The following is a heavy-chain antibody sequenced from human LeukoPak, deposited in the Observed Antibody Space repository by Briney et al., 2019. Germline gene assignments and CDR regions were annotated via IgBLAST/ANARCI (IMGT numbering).Heavy chain of an antibody. CDR3: ARDPKTAPRRVFDI. CDR1: GYTFTGYY. CDR2: MNPNSGVT. J-gene: IGHJ3*02. V-gene: IGHV1-2*02. D-gene: IGHD5-18*01. Sequence: GASVKVSCKTSGYTFTGYYIHWVRQAPGQGLEWMGGMNPNSGVTKAAEKFHDRVTMTRDTSISTAYMDLSSLRSDDPAIYYCARDPKTAPRRVFDIWGQGTMVTVSS.